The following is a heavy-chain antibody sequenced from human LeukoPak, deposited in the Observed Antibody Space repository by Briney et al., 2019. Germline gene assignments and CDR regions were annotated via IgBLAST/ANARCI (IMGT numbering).Heavy chain of an antibody. CDR3: ARYGNYGDYVDY. Sequence: GGSLRLSCAASGFTVSSNYMSRVRQAPGKGLEWVSVIYSGGSTYYADSVKGRFTISRDNSKNTLYLQMNSLRAEDTAVYYCARYGNYGDYVDYWGQGTLVTVSS. D-gene: IGHD4-17*01. CDR2: IYSGGST. J-gene: IGHJ4*02. CDR1: GFTVSSNY. V-gene: IGHV3-53*01.